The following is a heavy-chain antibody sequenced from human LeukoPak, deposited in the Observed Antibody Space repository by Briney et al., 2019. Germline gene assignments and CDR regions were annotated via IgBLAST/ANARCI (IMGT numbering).Heavy chain of an antibody. D-gene: IGHD4-17*01. CDR2: ISRGSGDI. CDR1: GFSISDYY. J-gene: IGHJ3*02. Sequence: GGSLRLSCAASGFSISDYYMGWIRQGPGKGLEWLSYISRGSGDISYADSVKGRFTISRDNAKQSLSLQMNSLGSEDSAVYYCAAELYGVYTDCCTFHIWGQGTTVTVSS. CDR3: AAELYGVYTDCCTFHI. V-gene: IGHV3-11*01.